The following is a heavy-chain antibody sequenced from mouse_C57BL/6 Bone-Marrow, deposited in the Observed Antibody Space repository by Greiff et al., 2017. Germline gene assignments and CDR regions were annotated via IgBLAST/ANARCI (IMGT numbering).Heavy chain of an antibody. CDR3: ARLDGYDRDAMDY. J-gene: IGHJ4*01. CDR1: GYTFTSYW. V-gene: IGHV1-64*01. Sequence: QVQLQQPGAELVKPGASVKLSCKASGYTFTSYWMHWVKQRPGQGLEWIGMIHPNSGSTNYNEKFKSKATLTVDKSSITAYMQLSSLTSEDSAVYYCARLDGYDRDAMDYWGQGTSVTVSS. CDR2: IHPNSGST. D-gene: IGHD2-2*01.